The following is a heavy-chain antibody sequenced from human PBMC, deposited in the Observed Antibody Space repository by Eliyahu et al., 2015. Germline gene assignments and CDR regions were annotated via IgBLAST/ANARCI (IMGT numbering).Heavy chain of an antibody. J-gene: IGHJ4*02. CDR2: IFYSGST. D-gene: IGHD3-16*02. V-gene: IGHV4-59*01. Sequence: QVQLQESGPGLVKPSETLSLTCTVSGGSISSYYWSWIRQPPGKGLEWLGYIFYSGSTNYNPSLKSRVTISVDTSKNQFSLNLSSVTAADTAVYYCASAPTTIGGVFAYYWGQGTLVTVSS. CDR1: GGSISSYY. CDR3: ASAPTTIGGVFAYY.